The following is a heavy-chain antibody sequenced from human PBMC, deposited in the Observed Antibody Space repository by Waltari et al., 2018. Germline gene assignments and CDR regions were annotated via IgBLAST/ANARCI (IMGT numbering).Heavy chain of an antibody. D-gene: IGHD3-16*01. CDR1: GGSISSSNW. Sequence: QVQLQESGPGLVKPSGTLSLTCAVSGGSISSSNWWSWIRQPAGKGLEWIGHIYTSGSTNCNPSLKSRVTISVDTSKNQFSLKLSSVTAADTAVYYCARDFWGAADYWGQGTLVTVSS. CDR2: IYTSGST. V-gene: IGHV4-61*02. CDR3: ARDFWGAADY. J-gene: IGHJ4*02.